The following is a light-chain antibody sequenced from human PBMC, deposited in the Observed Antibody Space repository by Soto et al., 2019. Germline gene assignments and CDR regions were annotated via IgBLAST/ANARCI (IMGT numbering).Light chain of an antibody. CDR2: KAS. CDR3: QQYSTYPWT. CDR1: QTISTL. J-gene: IGKJ1*01. Sequence: DIQMTQSPSTLSASVGDRVTITCRASQTISTLLAWYQQRPGKAPNLLIYKASSLESGVPSSFSGSGSGTEFTLTSSSRQPDDFATSFCQQYSTYPWTFGQGTKVEVK. V-gene: IGKV1-5*03.